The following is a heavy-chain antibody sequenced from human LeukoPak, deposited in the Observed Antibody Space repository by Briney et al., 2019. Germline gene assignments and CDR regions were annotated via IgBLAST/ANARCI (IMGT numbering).Heavy chain of an antibody. CDR3: ARSCYYYGSSGHKYYFDY. CDR1: GFTFSDYN. CDR2: IGSSTSYI. V-gene: IGHV3-21*01. D-gene: IGHD3-22*01. J-gene: IGHJ4*02. Sequence: GGSLRLSCAASGFTFSDYNMNWVRQAPGKGLEWVSSIGSSTSYIYYADSVKGRFTISRDNAKNSLSLQMNSLRAEDTDVYYCARSCYYYGSSGHKYYFDYWGQGTLVTVSA.